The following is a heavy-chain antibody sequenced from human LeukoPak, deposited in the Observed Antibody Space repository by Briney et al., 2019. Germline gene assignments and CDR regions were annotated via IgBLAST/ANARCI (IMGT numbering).Heavy chain of an antibody. D-gene: IGHD4-23*01. CDR3: ARRSVVTQLDAFDI. V-gene: IGHV5-51*01. J-gene: IGHJ3*02. CDR1: GYTFTSYW. Sequence: GEFLKISCKGSGYTFTSYWIGWVRQMPGKGLEWMGIIYPGDSDTRYSPSFQGQVTFSADKSISTAYLQWSSLKASDTAMYFCARRSVVTQLDAFDIWGQGTMVAVSS. CDR2: IYPGDSDT.